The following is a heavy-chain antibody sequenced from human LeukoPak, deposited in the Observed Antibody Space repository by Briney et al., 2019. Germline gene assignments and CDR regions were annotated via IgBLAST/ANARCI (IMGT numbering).Heavy chain of an antibody. Sequence: GGSLRLSCAAPGFTFSSYAMSWVRQAPGKGLEWVSAISGSGGSTYYADSVKGRFTISRDNSKNTLYLQMNSLRAEDTAAYYCAKNLGRGSWSIFDIWGQGTMVTVSS. J-gene: IGHJ3*02. D-gene: IGHD6-13*01. CDR1: GFTFSSYA. CDR2: ISGSGGST. V-gene: IGHV3-23*01. CDR3: AKNLGRGSWSIFDI.